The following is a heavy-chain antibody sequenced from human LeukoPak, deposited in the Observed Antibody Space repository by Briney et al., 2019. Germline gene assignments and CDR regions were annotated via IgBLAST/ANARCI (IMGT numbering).Heavy chain of an antibody. D-gene: IGHD6-19*01. V-gene: IGHV3-48*01. CDR2: ISSSSSTI. CDR1: GFTFSSYS. J-gene: IGHJ4*02. CDR3: ARGAVAEVILL. Sequence: GGSLRLSCAASGFTFSSYSMNWVRQAPGKGLEWVSYISSSSSTIYYADSVKGRFTISRDNVKNSLYLQMNSLRAEDTAVYYCARGAVAEVILLWGQGTLVTVSS.